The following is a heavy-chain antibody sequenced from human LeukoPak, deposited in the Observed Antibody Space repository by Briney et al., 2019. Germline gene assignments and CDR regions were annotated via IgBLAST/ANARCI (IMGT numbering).Heavy chain of an antibody. J-gene: IGHJ4*02. V-gene: IGHV3-48*03. CDR3: ARGGRYFDWLLGY. D-gene: IGHD3-9*01. CDR2: ISSSGGTI. Sequence: GGSLRLSCAASGFTFSSYEMNWVRQAPGKGLEWVSYISSSGGTIYYADSVRGRFTTSRDNAKNSLYLQMNSLRAEDTAVYYCARGGRYFDWLLGYWGQGTLVTVSS. CDR1: GFTFSSYE.